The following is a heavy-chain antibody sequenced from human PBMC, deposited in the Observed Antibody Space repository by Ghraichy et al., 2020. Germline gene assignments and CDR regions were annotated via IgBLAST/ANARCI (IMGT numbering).Heavy chain of an antibody. CDR2: INPNSGGT. Sequence: ASVKVSCEASGYSFSVYYMHWVRQAPGQGLEWMGGINPNSGGTDYAQNFQGRVTMTRDTSISTAYMEVNRLRSDDTAVYYCARAGGSTWYDSMDVWGQGTSVTVSS. D-gene: IGHD6-13*01. J-gene: IGHJ6*02. CDR3: ARAGGSTWYDSMDV. CDR1: GYSFSVYY. V-gene: IGHV1-2*02.